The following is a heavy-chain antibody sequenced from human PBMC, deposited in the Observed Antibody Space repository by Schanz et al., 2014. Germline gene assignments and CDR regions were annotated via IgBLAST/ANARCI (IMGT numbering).Heavy chain of an antibody. V-gene: IGHV3-23*01. CDR1: GFTFNSYA. J-gene: IGHJ6*02. Sequence: DVQLLESGGGLVQPGGSLRFSCAASGFTFNSYAMTWVRQAPGKGLEWVSSISHSGGSKYYADSVKGRFTISRDNSENTLYLQMNSLSADDTAVFYCAKGMGYCSGGTCYDYYYYGLDVWGQGTTVTVSS. CDR2: ISHSGGSK. CDR3: AKGMGYCSGGTCYDYYYYGLDV. D-gene: IGHD2-15*01.